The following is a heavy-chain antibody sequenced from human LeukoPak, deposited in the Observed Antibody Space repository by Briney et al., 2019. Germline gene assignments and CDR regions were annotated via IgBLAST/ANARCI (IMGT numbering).Heavy chain of an antibody. CDR1: GFTFSTYW. CDR3: ATFPTTKIDY. Sequence: GGSLRLSCSASGFTFSTYWMSWVRQAPGKGLEWVANIKQDGSEEYYVDSVKGRFTISRDNAQNSLYLQMNGLRVEDTAMYYCATFPTTKIDYWGQGTLVTVSS. D-gene: IGHD1-26*01. CDR2: IKQDGSEE. V-gene: IGHV3-7*03. J-gene: IGHJ4*02.